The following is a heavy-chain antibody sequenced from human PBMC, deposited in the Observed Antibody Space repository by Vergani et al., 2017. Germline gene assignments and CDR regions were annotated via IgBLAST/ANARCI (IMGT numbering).Heavy chain of an antibody. CDR2: IYYSGST. V-gene: IGHV4-30-4*08. CDR3: ASTVSWPRVDY. CDR1: GDSINSGDYY. D-gene: IGHD4-17*01. Sequence: QVQLQESGPGLVKPSQTLSLTCTVSGDSINSGDYYWSWIRQPPGKGLEWIGYIYYSGSTYYNPSLKSRLNISVDTSKNQFSLKLNSVTAADTAVYYCASTVSWPRVDYWDQGTLVTVSS. J-gene: IGHJ4*02.